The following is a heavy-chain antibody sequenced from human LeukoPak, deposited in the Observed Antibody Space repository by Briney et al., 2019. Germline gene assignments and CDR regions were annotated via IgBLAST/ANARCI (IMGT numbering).Heavy chain of an antibody. D-gene: IGHD2-8*01. CDR1: GYSFTSYW. V-gene: IGHV5-51*01. CDR3: SRGGKGYCINGVCYSGGDY. J-gene: IGHJ4*02. Sequence: GESLKISCKGSGYSFTSYWIGWVRQMPGKGLEWMGIIYPGDSDTRYSPSFQGQVTISADKSISTAYLQWSSLKASDTAMYYCSRGGKGYCINGVCYSGGDYWGQGTLVTVSS. CDR2: IYPGDSDT.